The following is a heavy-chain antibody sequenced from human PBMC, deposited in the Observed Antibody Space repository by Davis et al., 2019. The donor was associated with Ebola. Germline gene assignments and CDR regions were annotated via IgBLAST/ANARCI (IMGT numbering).Heavy chain of an antibody. CDR2: IYYNGDA. CDR3: ARGGRPPKWHFDL. D-gene: IGHD3-16*01. Sequence: SETLSLTCTVSGGSISTFYWSWIRQPPGRGLEYIGYIYYNGDADYNPSLNSRVTISVDTSKNQFSLNLSSVTAADTAVYYCARGGRPPKWHFDLWGRGTLVTVSS. J-gene: IGHJ2*01. V-gene: IGHV4-59*01. CDR1: GGSISTFY.